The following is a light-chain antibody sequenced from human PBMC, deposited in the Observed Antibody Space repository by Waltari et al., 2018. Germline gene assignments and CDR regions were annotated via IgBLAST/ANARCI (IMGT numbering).Light chain of an antibody. CDR3: SSYADNKGV. CDR1: ASDIGGYNY. CDR2: EVT. Sequence: QSALTQPPSASGSPGQSVTISCTGTASDIGGYNYVSCYQQHPGKAPKLMIYEVTKRPSGVPDRFSGSKSGNTASLTVSGLQAEDEAYYYCSSYADNKGVFGGGTKLTVL. V-gene: IGLV2-8*01. J-gene: IGLJ2*01.